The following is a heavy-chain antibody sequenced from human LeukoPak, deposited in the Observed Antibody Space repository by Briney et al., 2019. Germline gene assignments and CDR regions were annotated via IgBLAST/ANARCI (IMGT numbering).Heavy chain of an antibody. CDR3: ASYSSSTWYGLDY. D-gene: IGHD6-13*01. Sequence: SETLSLTCTVSSGSISGYYWSWIRQPAGKGLEWIGRIYTSGSTDYNPSLKSRVTMSVDTSKNQFSLKLSSVTAADTAVYYCASYSSSTWYGLDYRGQGTLVTVSS. J-gene: IGHJ4*02. V-gene: IGHV4-4*07. CDR1: SGSISGYY. CDR2: IYTSGST.